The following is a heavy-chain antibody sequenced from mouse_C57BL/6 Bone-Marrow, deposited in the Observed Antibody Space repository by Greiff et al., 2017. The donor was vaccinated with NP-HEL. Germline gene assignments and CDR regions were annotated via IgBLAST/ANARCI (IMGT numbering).Heavy chain of an antibody. Sequence: VQRVESGPELVKPGASVKISCKASGYAFSSSWMNWVKQRPGKGLEWIGRIYPGDGDTNYNGKFKGKATLTADKSSSTAYMQLSSLTSEDSAVYFCARPMCRGAWFAYWGQGPLVTVSA. V-gene: IGHV1-82*01. CDR2: IYPGDGDT. J-gene: IGHJ3*01. CDR1: GYAFSSSW. D-gene: IGHD6-5*01. CDR3: ARPMCRGAWFAY.